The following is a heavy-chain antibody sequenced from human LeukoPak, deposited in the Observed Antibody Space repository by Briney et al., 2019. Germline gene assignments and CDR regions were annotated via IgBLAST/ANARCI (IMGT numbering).Heavy chain of an antibody. CDR1: GGSISSYY. CDR3: ARGLPIGIVGAPGPYNWFDP. J-gene: IGHJ5*02. CDR2: IYYSGST. D-gene: IGHD1-26*01. V-gene: IGHV4-59*01. Sequence: SETLSLTCTVSGGSISSYYWSWIRQPPGKGLEWIGYIYYSGSTNYNTSLKSRVTISVDTSKNQFSLKLSSVTAADTAVYYCARGLPIGIVGAPGPYNWFDPWGQGTLVTVSS.